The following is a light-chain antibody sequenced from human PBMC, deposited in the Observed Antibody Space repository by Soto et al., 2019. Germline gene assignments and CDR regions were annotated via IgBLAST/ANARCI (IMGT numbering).Light chain of an antibody. V-gene: IGKV3-15*01. CDR2: GAS. Sequence: EIVMTQSPATPSVSPGERATLSCRASQSVSSNLAWYQQKPGQAPRLLIYGASTRATGIPARFSGSGSGTEFTLTISSLQSEDFALYYCQQYNNWPPMTFGQGTKVDIK. J-gene: IGKJ1*01. CDR1: QSVSSN. CDR3: QQYNNWPPMT.